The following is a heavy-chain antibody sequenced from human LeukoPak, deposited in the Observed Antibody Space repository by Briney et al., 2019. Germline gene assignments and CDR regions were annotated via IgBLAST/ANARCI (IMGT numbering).Heavy chain of an antibody. CDR2: ISYDGGDK. CDR1: GFAFTTYA. J-gene: IGHJ4*02. D-gene: IGHD2-2*01. V-gene: IGHV3-30*04. CDR3: ARDRPNSYQPGGY. Sequence: GRSLRLSCAASGFAFTTYAMHWVRQAPGKGLEWVAFISYDGGDKYYAESVKGRFTISRDNSKNTLYLQMNSLRADDTAVYSCARDRPNSYQPGGYWGQGTLVTVSS.